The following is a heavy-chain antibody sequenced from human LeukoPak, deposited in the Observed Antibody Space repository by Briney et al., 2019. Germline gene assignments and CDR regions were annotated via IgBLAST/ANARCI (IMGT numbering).Heavy chain of an antibody. J-gene: IGHJ2*01. CDR2: IYYSGST. Sequence: SETLSLTCTVSGVSISYYYWSWIRQPPGKGLEWIGHIYYSGSTNHNPSLKSRVTISLDTSKNQFSLMLSSVAAADTAVYYCANRRGDWYFDLWGRGTLVTVSS. CDR1: GVSISYYY. CDR3: ANRRGDWYFDL. V-gene: IGHV4-59*01. D-gene: IGHD3-10*01.